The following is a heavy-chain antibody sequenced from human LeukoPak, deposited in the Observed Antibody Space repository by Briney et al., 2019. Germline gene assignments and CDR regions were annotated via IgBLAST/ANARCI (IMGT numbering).Heavy chain of an antibody. D-gene: IGHD6-13*01. J-gene: IGHJ4*02. CDR1: GFTFSSYS. Sequence: GGSLRLSCAASGFTFSSYSMNWVRQAPGKGLEWVSSISSSSSYIYYADSVKGRFTISRDNAKNSLYLQMNSLRAEDTAVYYCAKVDSGIVATGSPYFDYWGQGTLVTVSS. CDR3: AKVDSGIVATGSPYFDY. CDR2: ISSSSSYI. V-gene: IGHV3-21*04.